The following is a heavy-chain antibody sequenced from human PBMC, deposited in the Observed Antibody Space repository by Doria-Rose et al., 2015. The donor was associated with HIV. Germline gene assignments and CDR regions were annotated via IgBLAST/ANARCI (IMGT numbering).Heavy chain of an antibody. Sequence: PGRSLRLSCAASGFTVSSHGMHWVRQAPGKGLEWVATIWYDGSNKYYADSVKGRFTISRDNSRNTLYLQMNSLRAEDTAVYYCAKCIWGSSLIDVFDMGGQGTMGNVSA. CDR1: GFTVSSHG. CDR3: AKCIWGSSLIDVFDM. D-gene: IGHD3-16*01. J-gene: IGHJ3*02. CDR2: IWYDGSNK. V-gene: IGHV3-33*06.